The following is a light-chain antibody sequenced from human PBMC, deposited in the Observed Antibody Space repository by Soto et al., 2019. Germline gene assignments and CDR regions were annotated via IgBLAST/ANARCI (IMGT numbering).Light chain of an antibody. CDR3: QQYGSSGYT. V-gene: IGKV3-20*01. J-gene: IGKJ2*01. CDR2: GAS. CDR1: QSVSSSY. Sequence: EMVLTQSPGTLSLSPGERATLSCRASQSVSSSYLAWYQQKPGQAPRLLIYGASSRATGIPDRFSGSGSGTAFTLTISRLEPEDFAVYYCQQYGSSGYTFGQGTKLEIK.